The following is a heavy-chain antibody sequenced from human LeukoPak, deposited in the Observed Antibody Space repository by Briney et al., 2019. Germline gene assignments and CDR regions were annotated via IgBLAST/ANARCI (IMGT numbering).Heavy chain of an antibody. CDR2: MNPNSGNT. V-gene: IGHV1-8*01. CDR3: AKNIALTGEFDS. Sequence: ASVKVSCKASGYTFTNYGISWVRQAPGQGLEWMGWMNPNSGNTGYAQKFQGRVSLTRDTSISTAYMELSSLRSEDTAVYYCAKNIALTGEFDSWGQGTLVTVSS. CDR1: GYTFTNYG. D-gene: IGHD7-27*01. J-gene: IGHJ4*02.